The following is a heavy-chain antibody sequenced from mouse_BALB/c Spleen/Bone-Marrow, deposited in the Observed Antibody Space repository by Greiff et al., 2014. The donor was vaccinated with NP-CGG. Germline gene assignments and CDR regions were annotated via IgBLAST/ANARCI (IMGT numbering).Heavy chain of an antibody. CDR3: ARTNGYDY. J-gene: IGHJ2*01. D-gene: IGHD2-2*01. Sequence: VQLVESGAELVKPGASVKLSCKASGYTFTSYWMHWVKQRPGQGLEWIGEIDPSTGRTDYNKKFKSQATLTVDKSSSTAYMHLSSLTSEDSAVYYCARTNGYDYWGQGTTLTVSS. CDR2: IDPSTGRT. V-gene: IGHV1S81*02. CDR1: GYTFTSYW.